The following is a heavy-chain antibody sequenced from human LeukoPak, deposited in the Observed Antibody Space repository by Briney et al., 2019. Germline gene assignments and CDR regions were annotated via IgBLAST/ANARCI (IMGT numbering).Heavy chain of an antibody. Sequence: ASVKVSCKASGYTFTSYDINWVRQATGQGLEWMGWMNPNSGNTGYAQKFQGRVTMTRNTSISTAYMELSSLRSEDTAVYYCAADPQAVVTASYYYGMDVWGQGTTVTVSS. D-gene: IGHD4-23*01. CDR2: MNPNSGNT. V-gene: IGHV1-8*01. CDR1: GYTFTSYD. CDR3: AADPQAVVTASYYYGMDV. J-gene: IGHJ6*02.